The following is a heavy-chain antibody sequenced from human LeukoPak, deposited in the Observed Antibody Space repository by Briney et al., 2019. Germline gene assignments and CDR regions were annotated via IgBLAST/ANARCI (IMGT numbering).Heavy chain of an antibody. V-gene: IGHV3-30*03. CDR3: VSLPGRSVTTYGGHWFDP. Sequence: GESLKISCKGSGYSFTSYWIGWVRQAPGKGLEWVAVISYDGSNKYYADSVKGRFTISRDNSKNTLYLQMDSLRAEDTAVYYCVSLPGRSVTTYGGHWFDPWGQGTLVTVSS. CDR1: GYSFTSYW. D-gene: IGHD4-17*01. CDR2: ISYDGSNK. J-gene: IGHJ5*02.